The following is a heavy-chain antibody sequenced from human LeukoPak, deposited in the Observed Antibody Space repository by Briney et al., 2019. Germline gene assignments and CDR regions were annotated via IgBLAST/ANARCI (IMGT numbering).Heavy chain of an antibody. J-gene: IGHJ4*02. Sequence: GGSLRLSCVASGLTFDRHGMHWVRQAPGKGLEWLSFISCDGSSIDYEDSVQGRFTVSRDNSKNTLYLEMNSLRAEDTAMYYCVYDTIFTGGPCDYLGEGALVTVS. CDR2: ISCDGSSI. D-gene: IGHD3-3*01. V-gene: IGHV3-30*02. CDR3: VYDTIFTGGPCDY. CDR1: GLTFDRHG.